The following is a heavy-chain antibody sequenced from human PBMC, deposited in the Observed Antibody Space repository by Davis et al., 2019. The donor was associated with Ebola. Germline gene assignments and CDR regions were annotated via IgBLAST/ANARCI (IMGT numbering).Heavy chain of an antibody. Sequence: GESLKISCAASGFTFSSYSMNWVRQAPGKGLEWVSYIRSSSSTIYYADSVKGRFTISRDNAKNSLYLQMNSLRDEDTAVYYCASMRVFDYWGQGTLVTVSS. CDR3: ASMRVFDY. J-gene: IGHJ4*02. CDR1: GFTFSSYS. CDR2: IRSSSSTI. V-gene: IGHV3-48*02.